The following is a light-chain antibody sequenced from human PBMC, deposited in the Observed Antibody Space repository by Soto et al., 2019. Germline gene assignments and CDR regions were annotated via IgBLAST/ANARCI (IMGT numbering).Light chain of an antibody. V-gene: IGLV2-23*02. J-gene: IGLJ1*01. Sequence: QSALTQPASVSGSPGQSITISCAGTGSDVGAYNLVSWYQQHPGKAPKVIICEVNTRPAGISHRSSGSKSGDTASLTISGLQCEDAADYFCCSYAGSVAYVFGTGTKVTVL. CDR1: GSDVGAYNL. CDR3: CSYAGSVAYV. CDR2: EVN.